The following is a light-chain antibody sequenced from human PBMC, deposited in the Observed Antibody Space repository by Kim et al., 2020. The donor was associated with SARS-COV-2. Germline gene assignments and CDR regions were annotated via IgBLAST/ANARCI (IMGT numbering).Light chain of an antibody. CDR3: QQYGSYPLT. J-gene: IGKJ4*01. CDR1: QNPGRW. CDR2: DVS. Sequence: AADGGRIITTCRAGQNPGRWLVSYQQKPGEVPTTLVNDVSSLQSGVPSRFSGSGAGTEFTLTISSLQPDDSATYYCQQYGSYPLTFGGGTKVDIK. V-gene: IGKV1-5*01.